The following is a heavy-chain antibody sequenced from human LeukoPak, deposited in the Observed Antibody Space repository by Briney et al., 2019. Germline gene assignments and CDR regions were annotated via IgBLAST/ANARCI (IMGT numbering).Heavy chain of an antibody. CDR2: INPSGGST. Sequence: ASVKVSCKASGYTFTSYYMHWVRQAPGQGLEWMGIINPSGGSTSYAQKFQGRVTMTRDTSTSTVYMELSSLRSEDTAVYYCARSGCGSGSRKGRTFDYWGQGTLVTVSS. V-gene: IGHV1-46*01. CDR3: ARSGCGSGSRKGRTFDY. D-gene: IGHD3-10*01. CDR1: GYTFTSYY. J-gene: IGHJ4*02.